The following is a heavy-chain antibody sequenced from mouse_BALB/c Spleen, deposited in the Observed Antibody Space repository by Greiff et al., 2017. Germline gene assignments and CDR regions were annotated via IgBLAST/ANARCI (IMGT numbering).Heavy chain of an antibody. D-gene: IGHD3-1*01. CDR1: GYAFTNYL. V-gene: IGHV1-54*01. CDR2: INPGSGGT. CDR3: ATGAARATYYFDY. Sequence: QVQLKESGAELVRPGTSVKVSCKASGYAFTNYLIEWVKQRPGQGLEWIGVINPGSGGTNYNEKFKGKATLTADKSSSTAYMQLSSLTSDDSAVYFCATGAARATYYFDYWGQGTTLTVSS. J-gene: IGHJ2*01.